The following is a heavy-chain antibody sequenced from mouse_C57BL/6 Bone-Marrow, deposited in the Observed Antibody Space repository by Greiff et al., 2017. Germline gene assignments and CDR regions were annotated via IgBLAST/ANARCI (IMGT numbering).Heavy chain of an antibody. CDR2: ISYSGST. D-gene: IGHD1-1*01. J-gene: IGHJ1*03. Sequence: EVQLQQSGPGMVKPSQSLSLTCTVTGYSITSGYDWHWIRHFPGNKLEWMGYISYSGSTNYNPSLKSRISITHDTSKNHFFLKLNSVTTEDTATYYCARDYYYGTPSYWYFDVWGTGTTVTVSS. CDR3: ARDYYYGTPSYWYFDV. V-gene: IGHV3-1*01. CDR1: GYSITSGYD.